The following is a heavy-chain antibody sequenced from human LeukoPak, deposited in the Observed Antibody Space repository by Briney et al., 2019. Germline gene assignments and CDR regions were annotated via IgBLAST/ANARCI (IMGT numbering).Heavy chain of an antibody. CDR1: GGSISSADYF. Sequence: SETLSLTCTVSGGSISSADYFWSWIRQPPGKGLEWLGHIYYRGSTHYSPSLKSRLTISVDTSKNQFSLKLSSVTVADTAVYFCARDLHGSGPYRYFDYWGQGALVTVSS. CDR2: IYYRGST. V-gene: IGHV4-30-4*01. D-gene: IGHD3-10*01. CDR3: ARDLHGSGPYRYFDY. J-gene: IGHJ4*02.